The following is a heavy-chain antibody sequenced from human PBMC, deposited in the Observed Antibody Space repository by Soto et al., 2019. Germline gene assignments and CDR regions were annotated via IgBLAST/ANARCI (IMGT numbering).Heavy chain of an antibody. J-gene: IGHJ4*02. V-gene: IGHV3-30*18. CDR2: ISYDGSNK. CDR3: AKDPGYSSRKPEYYFDY. D-gene: IGHD5-18*01. CDR1: GFTFSSYG. Sequence: GGSLRLSCAASGFTFSSYGMHWVRQAPGKGLEWVAVISYDGSNKYYADSVKGRFTISRDNSKNTLYLQMNSLRAEDTAVYYCAKDPGYSSRKPEYYFDYWGQGTLVTVSS.